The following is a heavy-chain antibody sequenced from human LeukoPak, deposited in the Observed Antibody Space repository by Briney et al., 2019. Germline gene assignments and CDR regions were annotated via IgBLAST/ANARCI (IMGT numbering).Heavy chain of an antibody. Sequence: GGSLRLSCTASGFTFGDYAMSWVRQAPGKGLEWVGFIRSKAYGGTTEYAASVKGTFTISRDDSKTIAYLQMNVLQTEDTAVYYCTREDGYNRRFDYWGQGTLVTVSS. CDR1: GFTFGDYA. D-gene: IGHD5-24*01. CDR2: IRSKAYGGTT. V-gene: IGHV3-49*04. CDR3: TREDGYNRRFDY. J-gene: IGHJ4*02.